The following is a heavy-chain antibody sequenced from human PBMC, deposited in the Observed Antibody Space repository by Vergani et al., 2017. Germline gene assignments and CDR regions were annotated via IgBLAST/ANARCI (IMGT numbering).Heavy chain of an antibody. CDR2: ISSSSSYI. D-gene: IGHD6-13*01. J-gene: IGHJ6*02. CDR1: GFTFSSYS. Sequence: EVQLVESGGGLVKPGGSLRLSCAASGFTFSSYSMNWVRQAPGKGLEWVSSISSSSSYIYYADSVKGRFTISRDNAKNSLYLQMNSLRAEDTAVYYCARQQQLDIYYYYGMDVGGQGTTVTVSS. V-gene: IGHV3-21*01. CDR3: ARQQQLDIYYYYGMDV.